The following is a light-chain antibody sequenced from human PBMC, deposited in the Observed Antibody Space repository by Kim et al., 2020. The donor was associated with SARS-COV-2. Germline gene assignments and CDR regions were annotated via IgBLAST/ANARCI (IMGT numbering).Light chain of an antibody. Sequence: QSVLTQPASVSGSPEQSITISCTGTSSDVENYNFVSWYQQYPGKVPKVMIYDVSKRPSGVSNRFSGSKSGNTASLTISGLQAEDEADYYCCSYAGSSTFVFGTGTKVTVL. J-gene: IGLJ1*01. CDR3: CSYAGSSTFV. CDR1: SSDVENYNF. CDR2: DVS. V-gene: IGLV2-23*02.